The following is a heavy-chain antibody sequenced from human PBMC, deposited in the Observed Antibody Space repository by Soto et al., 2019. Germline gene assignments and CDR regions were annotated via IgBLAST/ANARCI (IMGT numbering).Heavy chain of an antibody. V-gene: IGHV1-69*01. D-gene: IGHD6-19*01. CDR3: AKVRYSSPMGYYYGMDV. CDR2: SIPIFGTA. Sequence: QAQLEQSGGEVKKPGSSVKVSCKASRVAFSKFILTLVRQAPGLGIEWVGGSIPIFGTANYVQKFQGRVTITADDYTSTSFMEVNNLRSEDTAVYYCAKVRYSSPMGYYYGMDVWGQGTTVNVSS. J-gene: IGHJ6*02. CDR1: RVAFSKFI.